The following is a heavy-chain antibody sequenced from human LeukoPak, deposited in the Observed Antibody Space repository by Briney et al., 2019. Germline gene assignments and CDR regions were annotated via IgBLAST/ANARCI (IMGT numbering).Heavy chain of an antibody. CDR1: GGSISSYY. J-gene: IGHJ3*02. CDR3: ARHERKYRGVGAFDI. V-gene: IGHV4-59*08. CDR2: IYYSGST. D-gene: IGHD3-10*01. Sequence: SETLSLTCTVSGGSISSYYWSWIRQPPGKGLEWIGYIYYSGSTNYNPSLKSRVTISVDTSKNQFSLKLSSVTAADTAVYYCARHERKYRGVGAFDIWGKGQWSPSLQ.